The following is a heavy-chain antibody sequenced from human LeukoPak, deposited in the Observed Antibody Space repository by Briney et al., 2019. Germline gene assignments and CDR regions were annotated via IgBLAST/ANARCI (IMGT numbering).Heavy chain of an antibody. V-gene: IGHV3-9*03. D-gene: IGHD3-22*01. J-gene: IGHJ4*02. CDR2: ISWNSGSI. CDR1: GFTFDDYA. Sequence: GGSLRLSCAASGFTFDDYAMHWVRQAPGKGLEWVSGISWNSGSIGYADSVKGRFTISRDNAKNSLYLQMNSLRAEDMALYYCAKDIGYDYYDSSGFDYWGQGTLVTVSS. CDR3: AKDIGYDYYDSSGFDY.